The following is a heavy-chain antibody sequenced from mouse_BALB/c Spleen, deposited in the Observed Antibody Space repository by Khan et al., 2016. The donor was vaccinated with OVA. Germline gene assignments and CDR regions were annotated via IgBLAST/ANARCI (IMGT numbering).Heavy chain of an antibody. Sequence: QVQLQQSGAELARPGASVKMSCKASGYAFTNYTIHWIKKRPGQGLEWIGYINPSNGYTNYNHKFKDKATLTTDKSSTTAYLQLRSLTSDDSAIYNSVRDGAYHRNDGWFAYWGQGTMVTVSA. V-gene: IGHV1-4*01. CDR2: INPSNGYT. D-gene: IGHD2-14*01. J-gene: IGHJ3*01. CDR3: VRDGAYHRNDGWFAY. CDR1: GYAFTNYT.